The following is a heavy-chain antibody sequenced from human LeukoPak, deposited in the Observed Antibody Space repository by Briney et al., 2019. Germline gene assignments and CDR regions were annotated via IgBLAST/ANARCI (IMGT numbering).Heavy chain of an antibody. Sequence: SETLSLTCTVSGGSISSYYWSWIRQPPGKGLEWIGYIYHCGSTNYNPSLKSRVTISIDTSKNQFSLKLNSVTAADTAVYYCARDLIHRDDSNAAWGQGTLVSVSS. J-gene: IGHJ5*02. CDR2: IYHCGST. CDR1: GGSISSYY. D-gene: IGHD2-8*01. CDR3: ARDLIHRDDSNAA. V-gene: IGHV4-59*01.